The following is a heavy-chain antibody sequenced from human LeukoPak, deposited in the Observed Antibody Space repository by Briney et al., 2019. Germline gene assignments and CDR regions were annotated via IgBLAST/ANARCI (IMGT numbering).Heavy chain of an antibody. J-gene: IGHJ2*01. D-gene: IGHD1-26*01. V-gene: IGHV4-34*01. CDR3: ARAQGSGSYYERYFDL. CDR1: GGSFSGYY. CDR2: INHSGST. Sequence: PSETLSLTCAVYGGSFSGYYWSWIRQPPGKGLEWIGEINHSGSTNYNPSLKSRVTISVDKSKNQFSLKLSSVTAADTAVYYCARAQGSGSYYERYFDLWGRGTLVTVSS.